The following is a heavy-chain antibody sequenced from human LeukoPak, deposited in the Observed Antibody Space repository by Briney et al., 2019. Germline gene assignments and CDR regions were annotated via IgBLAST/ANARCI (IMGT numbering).Heavy chain of an antibody. CDR3: ARGPPDGWEVYCDH. J-gene: IGHJ4*02. Sequence: GGSLRLSCAASGFTFSSYAMHWVRQAPGKGLEWVAVISYDGSNKYYADSVKGRFTISRDNSKNTLYLQMNSLTTEDTAVYYCARGPPDGWEVYCDHWGQGTLVTVSS. D-gene: IGHD1-26*01. V-gene: IGHV3-30-3*01. CDR2: ISYDGSNK. CDR1: GFTFSSYA.